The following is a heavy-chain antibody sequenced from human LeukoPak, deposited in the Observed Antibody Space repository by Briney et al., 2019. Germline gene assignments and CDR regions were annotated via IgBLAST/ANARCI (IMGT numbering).Heavy chain of an antibody. J-gene: IGHJ4*02. CDR1: GGSMSSYY. V-gene: IGHV4-59*08. D-gene: IGHD4-17*01. Sequence: SETLSLTCTVSGGSMSSYYWSWIRQPPGEGLEWIGYIYYSGSTNYNPSLKSRLTISVDASKNQFSLKLSSVTATDTAVYYCASLTTVTQGYFDSWGQGTLVTVSS. CDR3: ASLTTVTQGYFDS. CDR2: IYYSGST.